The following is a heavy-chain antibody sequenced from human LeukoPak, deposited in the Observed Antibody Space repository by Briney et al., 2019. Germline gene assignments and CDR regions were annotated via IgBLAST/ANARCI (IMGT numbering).Heavy chain of an antibody. V-gene: IGHV3-7*01. J-gene: IGHJ5*02. CDR1: GFTFTTYW. Sequence: GESLRLSCAASGFTFTTYWMSWVRQAPGKGLEWVANIKQDGTEKYYVDSVKGRFTISRDNARNSLELQMNSLRVEDTAVYYCARDRRYGGWFDPWGQGTLVTVSS. CDR3: ARDRRYGGWFDP. D-gene: IGHD3-16*01. CDR2: IKQDGTEK.